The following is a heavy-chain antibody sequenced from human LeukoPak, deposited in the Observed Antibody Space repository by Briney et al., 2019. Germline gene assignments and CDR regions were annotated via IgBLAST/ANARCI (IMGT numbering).Heavy chain of an antibody. V-gene: IGHV3-23*01. CDR2: ISGGGDIT. CDR1: GFNFANHA. D-gene: IGHD2-21*02. Sequence: GGSLRLSCAASGFNFANHAMSWVRQTPGKGLEWVSAISGGGDITYYADSVTGRFTISRDNSKDTLFLQMHSLRPGGTAVYYCVREDTPATANYWGQGALVTISS. J-gene: IGHJ4*02. CDR3: VREDTPATANY.